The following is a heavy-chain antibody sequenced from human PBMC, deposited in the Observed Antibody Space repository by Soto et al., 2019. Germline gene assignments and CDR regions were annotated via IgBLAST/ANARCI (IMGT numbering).Heavy chain of an antibody. J-gene: IGHJ6*02. CDR1: GGTFRNDA. D-gene: IGHD2-8*02. CDR2: ISGYNGNT. Sequence: QVQLVQSGAEVKKPGSSVKVSCKASGGTFRNDAISWVRQAPGQGLEWMGGISGYNGNTKYAQKFQDRVTMSADTSTRTAYMEMRSLTSDDTAVYFCAATGGHYFGLDVWGQGTTVTVSS. CDR3: AATGGHYFGLDV. V-gene: IGHV1-18*04.